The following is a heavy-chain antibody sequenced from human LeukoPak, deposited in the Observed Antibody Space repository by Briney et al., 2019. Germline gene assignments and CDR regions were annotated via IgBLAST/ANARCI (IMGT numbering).Heavy chain of an antibody. Sequence: PGGSLRLSCAASGFTFSTFWMSWVRQAPGKGPEWVANIKEDGSEKYYVDSVKGPFTISRDNAKNSLYLQMNSLRAEDTAVYYCARGRGYPIWFFDYWGQGSLVTVSS. V-gene: IGHV3-7*01. D-gene: IGHD3-3*01. CDR1: GFTFSTFW. CDR2: IKEDGSEK. J-gene: IGHJ4*02. CDR3: ARGRGYPIWFFDY.